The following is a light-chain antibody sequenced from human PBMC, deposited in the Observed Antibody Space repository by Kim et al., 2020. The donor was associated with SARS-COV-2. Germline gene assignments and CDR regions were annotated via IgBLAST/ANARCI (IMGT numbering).Light chain of an antibody. CDR1: TGAGTSGYY. Sequence: PGGKVTLTCASATGAGTSGYYPNWFQQNPGQAPRALFSMTTNRHAGSPARFSGSLLGGKSALTLSGVRPEIEAEYYVLLLYGGARVFGGGTQLTVL. J-gene: IGLJ3*02. CDR3: LLLYGGARV. V-gene: IGLV7-43*01. CDR2: MTT.